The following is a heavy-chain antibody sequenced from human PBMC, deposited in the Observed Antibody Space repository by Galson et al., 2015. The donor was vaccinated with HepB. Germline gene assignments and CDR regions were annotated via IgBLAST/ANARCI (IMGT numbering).Heavy chain of an antibody. CDR1: GFTFRSYG. D-gene: IGHD2-2*02. CDR2: ISYEGSEK. J-gene: IGHJ3*01. CDR3: AKDVGCSRPTCYSPYTFDL. V-gene: IGHV3-30*18. Sequence: SLRLSCAASGFTFRSYGMHWVRQAPGKGLEWVAVISYEGSEKNYADSVKGRFTISRDNSPNTLYLQMSSLRIEDTAVYYCAKDVGCSRPTCYSPYTFDLWGQGTMVTVSS.